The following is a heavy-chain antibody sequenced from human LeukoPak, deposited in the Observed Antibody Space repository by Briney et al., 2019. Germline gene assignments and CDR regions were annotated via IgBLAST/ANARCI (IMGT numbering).Heavy chain of an antibody. CDR2: IYSGGST. Sequence: GGSLRLSCAASGFTFSSYAMSWVRQAPGKGLEWVSVIYSGGSTYYADSVKGRFTISRDNSKNTLYLQMNSLRAEDTAVYYCAIFSGSYYFGYWGQGTLVTVSS. CDR1: GFTFSSYA. D-gene: IGHD1-26*01. J-gene: IGHJ4*02. CDR3: AIFSGSYYFGY. V-gene: IGHV3-66*01.